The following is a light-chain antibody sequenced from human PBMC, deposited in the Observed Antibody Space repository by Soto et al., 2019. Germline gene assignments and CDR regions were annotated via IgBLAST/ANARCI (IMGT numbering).Light chain of an antibody. Sequence: QSVLTQPASVSGSPGQSITISCTGTSSDVDNSNYVSWYQQHPGKAPRLMIYEVSNRPSGVSHRFSGSKSGNTASLTISGLQAEDEAYYYCSLYRSRSSPEFGGGTKLTVL. V-gene: IGLV2-14*01. CDR1: SSDVDNSNY. CDR2: EVS. J-gene: IGLJ3*02. CDR3: SLYRSRSSPE.